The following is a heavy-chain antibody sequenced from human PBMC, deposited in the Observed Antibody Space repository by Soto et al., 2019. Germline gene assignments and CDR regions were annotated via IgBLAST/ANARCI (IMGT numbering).Heavy chain of an antibody. D-gene: IGHD6-13*01. CDR1: GGSISSGDYY. CDR2: IYYSGST. Sequence: SETLSLTCTVSGGSISSGDYYWSWIRQPPGKGLEWIGYIYYSGSTYYNPSLKSRVTISVDTSKNQFSLNLISVTAADTAVYYCARDSAAGLGMDVWGQGTPVTVSS. J-gene: IGHJ6*02. V-gene: IGHV4-30-4*01. CDR3: ARDSAAGLGMDV.